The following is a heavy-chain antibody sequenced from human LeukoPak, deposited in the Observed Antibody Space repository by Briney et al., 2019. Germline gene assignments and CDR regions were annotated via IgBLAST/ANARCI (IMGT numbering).Heavy chain of an antibody. V-gene: IGHV3-23*01. D-gene: IGHD1-26*01. J-gene: IGHJ3*02. CDR2: ISGSGGST. Sequence: PGGSLRLSCAASGFTFSNYAMSWVRQAPGKGLEWVSAISGSGGSTYYAYSVKGRFTISRDNSKNTLYLQMNSLRAEDTAVYFCAKDRGANDAFDIWGQGTMVTVSS. CDR3: AKDRGANDAFDI. CDR1: GFTFSNYA.